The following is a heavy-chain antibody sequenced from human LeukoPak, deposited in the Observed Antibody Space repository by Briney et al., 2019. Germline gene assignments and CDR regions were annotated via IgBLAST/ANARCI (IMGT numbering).Heavy chain of an antibody. CDR3: ARTPEGEYPYVYFYSYYMDV. J-gene: IGHJ6*03. D-gene: IGHD3-10*02. CDR2: MNHSGST. Sequence: ASETLSLTCAVYGGSFSGYYWSWIRQPPGKGLEWIGEMNHSGSTNYNASLKSRVTISVDMSKNQFSLKLTSVTVADTAVYYCARTPEGEYPYVYFYSYYMDVWGKGTTVTISS. V-gene: IGHV4-34*01. CDR1: GGSFSGYY.